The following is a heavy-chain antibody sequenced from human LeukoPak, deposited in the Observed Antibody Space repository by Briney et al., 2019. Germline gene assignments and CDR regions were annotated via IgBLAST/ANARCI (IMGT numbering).Heavy chain of an antibody. Sequence: ASVKVPCKASGYTFTSYGISWVRQAPGQGLEWMGWISAYNGNTNYAQKLQGRVTMTTDTSTSTAYMELRSPRSDDTAVYYCASTAMVGFHAFDIWGQGTMVTVSS. V-gene: IGHV1-18*01. D-gene: IGHD5-18*01. CDR2: ISAYNGNT. CDR1: GYTFTSYG. J-gene: IGHJ3*02. CDR3: ASTAMVGFHAFDI.